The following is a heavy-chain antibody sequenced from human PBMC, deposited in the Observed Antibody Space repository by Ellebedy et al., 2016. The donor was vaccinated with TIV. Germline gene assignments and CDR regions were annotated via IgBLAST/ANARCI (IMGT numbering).Heavy chain of an antibody. CDR1: GFTFSSYG. CDR3: AKDLLSTTSYKYYGMDV. Sequence: GESLKISCAASGFTFSSYGMHWVRQAPGKGLEWVALISYDGSKKDYADSVKGRFTISRDNSKNTLNLQMNSLRAEDTAVYYCAKDLLSTTSYKYYGMDVWGQGTTVTVSS. CDR2: ISYDGSKK. J-gene: IGHJ6*02. V-gene: IGHV3-30*18. D-gene: IGHD3-10*01.